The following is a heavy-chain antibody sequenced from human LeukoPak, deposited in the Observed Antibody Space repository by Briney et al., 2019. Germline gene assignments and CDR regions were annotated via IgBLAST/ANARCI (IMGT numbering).Heavy chain of an antibody. D-gene: IGHD1-26*01. CDR1: GFTFSSYE. Sequence: HPGGSLRLSCAASGFTFSSYEMNWVRQAPGKGLEWVSYISGSSLTIYYADSVKGRFTISRDNAKNSMFLQMNRLRAEDTAVYYCARSSGSYYPFDYWGQGSLVTVSS. V-gene: IGHV3-48*03. CDR3: ARSSGSYYPFDY. J-gene: IGHJ4*02. CDR2: ISGSSLTI.